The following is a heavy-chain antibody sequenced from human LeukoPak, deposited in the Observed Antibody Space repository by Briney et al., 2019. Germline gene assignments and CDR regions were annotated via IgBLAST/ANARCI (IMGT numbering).Heavy chain of an antibody. CDR3: ARGMYYYDGSGRRLDAFDI. Sequence: SETLSLTCTVSGGSISSYYWNWIRQPPGKGLEWIGDIYYSGSTNYNPSLTSRVTISVDTSEKQFSLKLSSVTAADTAVYYCARGMYYYDGSGRRLDAFDIWGPGKMVTVSS. V-gene: IGHV4-59*01. CDR2: IYYSGST. CDR1: GGSISSYY. J-gene: IGHJ3*02. D-gene: IGHD3-22*01.